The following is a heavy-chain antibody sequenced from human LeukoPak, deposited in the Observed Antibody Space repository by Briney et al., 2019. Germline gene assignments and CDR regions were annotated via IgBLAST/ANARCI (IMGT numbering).Heavy chain of an antibody. D-gene: IGHD6-19*01. CDR1: GFTFSSYW. J-gene: IGHJ6*03. V-gene: IGHV3-74*01. Sequence: GGSLRLSCAASGFTFSSYWMHWVRQAPGKGLVWVSRINSDGSSTRYADSVKGRFTISRDNAKNSLYLQMNSLRAEDTAVYYCARDRGSSGWHYYYYYMDVWGKGTTVTISS. CDR3: ARDRGSSGWHYYYYYMDV. CDR2: INSDGSST.